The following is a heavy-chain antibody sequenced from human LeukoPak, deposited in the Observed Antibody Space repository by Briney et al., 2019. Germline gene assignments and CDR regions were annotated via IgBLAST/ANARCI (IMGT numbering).Heavy chain of an antibody. CDR2: FDPEDGET. Sequence: GASVKVSSKVSRYTLTELFMHWGPQAPGKGVEWVGGFDPEDGETIYAQKFQGRVTMTEDTSTDTAYMELSSLRSEDTAVYYCATVHSYGFWYFDYWGQGTLVTVSS. D-gene: IGHD5-18*01. CDR1: RYTLTELF. V-gene: IGHV1-24*01. J-gene: IGHJ4*02. CDR3: ATVHSYGFWYFDY.